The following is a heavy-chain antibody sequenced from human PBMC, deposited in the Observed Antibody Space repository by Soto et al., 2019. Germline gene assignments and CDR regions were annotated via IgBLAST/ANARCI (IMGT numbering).Heavy chain of an antibody. CDR3: ARETDGMDV. Sequence: QVRLVESGGGVVQPGRSLRLSCAASGFTFSSYAMHWVRQAPGKGLEWVAVVSYDGSNKYYPHSVKGRFTISRDNSKNTLYLQMNSLRAEDTAVYYCARETDGMDVWGQGTTVTVSS. V-gene: IGHV3-30-3*01. CDR1: GFTFSSYA. J-gene: IGHJ6*02. CDR2: VSYDGSNK.